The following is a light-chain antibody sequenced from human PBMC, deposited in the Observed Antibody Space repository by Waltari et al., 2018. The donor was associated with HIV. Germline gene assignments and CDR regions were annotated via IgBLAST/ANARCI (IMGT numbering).Light chain of an antibody. V-gene: IGLV3-1*01. Sequence: SYELTQPPSVSASPGQTALITCSGAKLGDKYASWYPPRPGQSPVLVIYEDVKRPAGIPERFSGSNSGNAATLTISGTQAMDESDYYCQAWDSHNVIFGGGTKLTVL. CDR3: QAWDSHNVI. CDR2: EDV. J-gene: IGLJ2*01. CDR1: KLGDKY.